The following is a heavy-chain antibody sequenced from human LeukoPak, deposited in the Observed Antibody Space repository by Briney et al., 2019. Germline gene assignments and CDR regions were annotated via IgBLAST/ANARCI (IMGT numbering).Heavy chain of an antibody. CDR1: GGSFSGYY. V-gene: IGHV4-34*01. Sequence: SETLSLTCAVYGGSFSGYYWSWIRQPPGKGLEWIGEINHSGSTNYNPSLKSRVTISVDTSKNQFSLKLSSVTAADTAVYYCARGVPMNYYYYMDVWGKGTTVTVSS. J-gene: IGHJ6*03. CDR2: INHSGST. CDR3: ARGVPMNYYYYMDV.